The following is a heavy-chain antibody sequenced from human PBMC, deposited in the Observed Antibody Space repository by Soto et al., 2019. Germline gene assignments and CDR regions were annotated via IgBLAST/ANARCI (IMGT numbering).Heavy chain of an antibody. Sequence: LGESLKISCKGSGYSFTSYWIGWVRQMPGKGLEWMGIIYPGDSDTRYSPSFQGQVTISADKSISTAYLQWSSLKASDTAMYYCARPGSSSSDYYYYGMDVWGQGTTVTVSS. CDR2: IYPGDSDT. CDR1: GYSFTSYW. CDR3: ARPGSSSSDYYYYGMDV. V-gene: IGHV5-51*01. J-gene: IGHJ6*02. D-gene: IGHD6-6*01.